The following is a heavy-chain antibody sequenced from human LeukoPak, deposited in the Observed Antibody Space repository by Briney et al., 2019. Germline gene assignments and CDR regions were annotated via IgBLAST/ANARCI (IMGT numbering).Heavy chain of an antibody. Sequence: GESLKISRKGSGYSFTTYWIAWVRQMPGKGLEWMGIIYPGDSDTRYSPSFQGQVSISADKSISTAYLQWSSLKASDTAMYYCARDSSGYSLFDYWGQGTLVTVSS. V-gene: IGHV5-51*01. D-gene: IGHD3-22*01. J-gene: IGHJ4*02. CDR1: GYSFTTYW. CDR2: IYPGDSDT. CDR3: ARDSSGYSLFDY.